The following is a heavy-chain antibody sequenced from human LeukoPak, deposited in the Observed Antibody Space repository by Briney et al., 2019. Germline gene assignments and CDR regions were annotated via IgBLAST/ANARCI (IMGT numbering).Heavy chain of an antibody. V-gene: IGHV4-34*01. CDR1: GGSLSGYY. Sequence: PSETLSLTCGVYGGSLSGYYWTWIRQPPGKGLEWIGEINHSGSTNYNPSLKSRVTISVDTSKNQFSLKLSSVTAADTAVYYCARGRGTMVRGGHYYYYMDVWGKGTTVTVSS. J-gene: IGHJ6*03. CDR2: INHSGST. CDR3: ARGRGTMVRGGHYYYYMDV. D-gene: IGHD3-10*01.